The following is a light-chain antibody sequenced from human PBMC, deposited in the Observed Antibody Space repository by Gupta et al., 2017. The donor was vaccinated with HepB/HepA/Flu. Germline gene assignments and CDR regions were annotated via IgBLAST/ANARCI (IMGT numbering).Light chain of an antibody. J-gene: IGKJ4*01. CDR3: QQRSNRPPLT. CDR1: QSVSNY. Sequence: EIVLPQSPATLSLSPGERATLSCRASQSVSNYLAWYQQKPGQATRLLIYDASDRATGIPARFSGRGSGTDFTLTISSLEPEDSAVYYCQQRSNRPPLTFGGGTKLEIK. CDR2: DAS. V-gene: IGKV3-11*01.